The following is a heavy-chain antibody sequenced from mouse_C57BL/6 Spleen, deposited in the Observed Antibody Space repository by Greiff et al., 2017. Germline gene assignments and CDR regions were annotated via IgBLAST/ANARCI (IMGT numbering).Heavy chain of an antibody. V-gene: IGHV14-4*01. CDR1: GFNIKDDY. J-gene: IGHJ1*03. Sequence: EVQLQQSGAELVRPGASVKLSCTASGFNIKDDYMHWVKQRPEQGLEWIGWIDPENGDTEYASKFQGKATITADTSSNTAYLQLSSLTSEDTAVYYCTPTVVDWYFDVWGTGTTVTVSS. CDR2: IDPENGDT. D-gene: IGHD1-1*01. CDR3: TPTVVDWYFDV.